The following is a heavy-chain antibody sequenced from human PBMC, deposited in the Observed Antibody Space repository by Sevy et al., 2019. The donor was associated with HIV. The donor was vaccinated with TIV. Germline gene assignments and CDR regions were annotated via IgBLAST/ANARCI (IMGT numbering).Heavy chain of an antibody. CDR3: ARTYGSGSYRLDP. D-gene: IGHD3-10*01. CDR1: GFTFSSYS. CDR2: ISSSSSYI. V-gene: IGHV3-21*01. Sequence: GGSLRLSCAASGFTFSSYSMNWVRQAPGKGLEWVSSISSSSSYIYYADSVNGRFTISRDNAKNSLYLQMNSLRAEDTAVYYCARTYGSGSYRLDPWGQGTLVTVSS. J-gene: IGHJ5*02.